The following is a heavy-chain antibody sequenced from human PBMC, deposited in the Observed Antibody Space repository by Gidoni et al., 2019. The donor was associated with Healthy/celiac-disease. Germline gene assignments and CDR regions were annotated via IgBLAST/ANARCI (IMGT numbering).Heavy chain of an antibody. V-gene: IGHV3-33*01. CDR1: GFTFSSYG. D-gene: IGHD3-9*01. CDR2: IWYDGSNK. Sequence: QVQLVESGGGVVQPGRSLRLSCAASGFTFSSYGLHWVRQAPGKGLEWVAVIWYDGSNKYYADSVKGRFTISRDNSKNTLYLQMNSLRAEDTAVYYCARGGVYYDILTGYHDYWGQGTLVTVSS. CDR3: ARGGVYYDILTGYHDY. J-gene: IGHJ4*02.